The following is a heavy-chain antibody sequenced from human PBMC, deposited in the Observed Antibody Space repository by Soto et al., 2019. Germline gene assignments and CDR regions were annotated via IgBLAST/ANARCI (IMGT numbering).Heavy chain of an antibody. D-gene: IGHD1-7*01. J-gene: IGHJ5*02. CDR3: ARTSSGTREGFDP. CDR1: GYTFTSYD. CDR2: INPNNGNT. V-gene: IGHV1-8*01. Sequence: QVQLAQSGAEVKKPGASVKVSCKASGYTFTSYDINWVRQATGQGLEWMGWINPNNGNTGYAQKFQGRVTLTRSTSISTAYMELSSLRSDDTAVYYCARTSSGTREGFDPWGQGTLVTVSS.